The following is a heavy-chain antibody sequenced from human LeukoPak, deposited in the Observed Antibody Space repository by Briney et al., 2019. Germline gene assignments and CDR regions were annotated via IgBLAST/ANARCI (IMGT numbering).Heavy chain of an antibody. J-gene: IGHJ4*02. CDR1: GGSINNYY. V-gene: IGHV4-59*01. CDR3: APKVVGSTPFDY. CDR2: IYSSGTT. Sequence: PSETLSLTCTVSGGSINNYYWNWLRQPPGKGLEWIGFIYSSGTTNYNPSLKSRLSFSIDTSKTQFSLKLTSMTAADTAVYYCAPKVVGSTPFDYWGQGTLVTVSS. D-gene: IGHD2-15*01.